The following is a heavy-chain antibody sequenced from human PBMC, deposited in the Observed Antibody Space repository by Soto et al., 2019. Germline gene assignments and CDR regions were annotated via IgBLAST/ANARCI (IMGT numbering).Heavy chain of an antibody. Sequence: EVQLLESGGGLVQPGGSLRLSCAASGFTFSSYAMSWVRQAPGKGLEWVSAISGSGGSTYYADSVKGRFTISRDNSKNTLYLQMNSLRAEDTAVYYCAKPVVVKQQLWYMVGYGMDVWGQGTTVTVSS. CDR3: AKPVVVKQQLWYMVGYGMDV. J-gene: IGHJ6*02. V-gene: IGHV3-23*01. CDR1: GFTFSSYA. D-gene: IGHD6-13*01. CDR2: ISGSGGST.